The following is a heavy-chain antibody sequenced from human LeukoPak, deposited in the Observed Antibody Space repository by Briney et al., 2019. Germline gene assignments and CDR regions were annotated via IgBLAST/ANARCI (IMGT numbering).Heavy chain of an antibody. CDR1: GGSISSTY. CDR3: ATRVAVAGYFNY. J-gene: IGHJ4*02. Sequence: SETLSPTCTVSGGSISSTYWGWIRQPPGKGLEWIGYIYYSGNTYYNPSFKSRATISLDTSKNQFSLKLSSVTAADTAVYYCATRVAVAGYFNYWGQGTLVAVST. V-gene: IGHV4-59*03. CDR2: IYYSGNT. D-gene: IGHD6-19*01.